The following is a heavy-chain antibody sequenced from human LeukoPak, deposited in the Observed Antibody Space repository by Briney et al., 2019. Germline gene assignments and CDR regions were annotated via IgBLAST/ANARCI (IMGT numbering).Heavy chain of an antibody. J-gene: IGHJ5*02. CDR1: GDSISSGGYY. V-gene: IGHV4-31*03. CDR3: ARDMVGGSYYHWFDP. Sequence: PSQTLSLTCTVSGDSISSGGYYWSWIRQHPGKGLEWIGYIYYSGSTYYNPSLKSRVTISVDTSKNQFSLKLSSVTAADTAVYYCARDMVGGSYYHWFDPWGQGTLVTVSS. CDR2: IYYSGST. D-gene: IGHD1-26*01.